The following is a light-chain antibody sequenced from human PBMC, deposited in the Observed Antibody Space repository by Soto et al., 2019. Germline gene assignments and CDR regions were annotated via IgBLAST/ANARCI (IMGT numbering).Light chain of an antibody. Sequence: QSVLTQPPSASGSPGQSVTISCTGTSSDVGGYNFVSWYQQHPGKAPKLMIYDVTERPSGVPDRFSGSKSGNTASLTVSGLQGEEEADYYCTSSAGSNSTLVFGGGTKVTVL. J-gene: IGLJ2*01. CDR2: DVT. CDR1: SSDVGGYNF. V-gene: IGLV2-8*01. CDR3: TSSAGSNSTLV.